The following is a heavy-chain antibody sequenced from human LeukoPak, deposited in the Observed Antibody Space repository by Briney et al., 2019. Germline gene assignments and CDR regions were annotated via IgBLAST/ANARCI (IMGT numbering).Heavy chain of an antibody. D-gene: IGHD1-26*01. V-gene: IGHV1-18*01. CDR3: ARKVGGVVGASYYFDY. Sequence: GASVKVSCKASGYTFTNYGISWVRQAPGQGLEWMGWISAYNGNTNYAQKLQGRVTMTTDTSTSTAYMELRSLRSDDTAVYYCARKVGGVVGASYYFDYWGQGTLVTVSS. CDR2: ISAYNGNT. J-gene: IGHJ4*02. CDR1: GYTFTNYG.